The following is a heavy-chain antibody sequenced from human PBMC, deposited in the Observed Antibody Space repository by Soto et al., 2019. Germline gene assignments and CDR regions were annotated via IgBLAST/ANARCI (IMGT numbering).Heavy chain of an antibody. V-gene: IGHV4-39*01. CDR1: GGSISSRTFW. Sequence: QLQLQESGPGLVKPSETLSLTCSVSGGSISSRTFWWAWIRQPPGKGLEWIGDMYYSGSSYSSPSLKCRVTLAVDTSKNQWSLKLNSVTAADTAVYYCARHPRDDYNYGGSGIFDYWGQGTLVTVSS. J-gene: IGHJ4*02. CDR2: MYYSGSS. D-gene: IGHD4-4*01. CDR3: ARHPRDDYNYGGSGIFDY.